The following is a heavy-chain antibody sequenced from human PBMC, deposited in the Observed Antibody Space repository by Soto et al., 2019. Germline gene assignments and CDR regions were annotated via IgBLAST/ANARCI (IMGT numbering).Heavy chain of an antibody. J-gene: IGHJ4*02. Sequence: SETLSLTCAVYGGSFSGYYWSWIRQPPGKGLEWIGEINHSGSTNYNPSLKSRVTISVDTSKNQFSLKLSSVTAADTAVYYCARDGWDYWGQGTLVTVSS. CDR1: GGSFSGYY. CDR3: ARDGWDY. D-gene: IGHD2-15*01. CDR2: INHSGST. V-gene: IGHV4-34*01.